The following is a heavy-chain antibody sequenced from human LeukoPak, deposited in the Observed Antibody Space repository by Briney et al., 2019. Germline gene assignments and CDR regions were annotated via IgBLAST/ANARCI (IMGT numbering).Heavy chain of an antibody. CDR2: ISTDGSNE. Sequence: GGSLTLSCAASGFTFTSYGMHWVRQAPGKGLEWVAVISTDGSNEYYADSVKGRFTISRDNSKNTLYLQMNSLRAEDTAVYYCAEGASDYVWGSFRPPDDYWGQGTLVTVSS. CDR1: GFTFTSYG. V-gene: IGHV3-30*18. D-gene: IGHD3-16*02. J-gene: IGHJ4*02. CDR3: AEGASDYVWGSFRPPDDY.